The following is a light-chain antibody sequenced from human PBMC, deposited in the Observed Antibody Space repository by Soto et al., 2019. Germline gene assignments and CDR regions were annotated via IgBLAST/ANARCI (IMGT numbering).Light chain of an antibody. CDR1: QSLSNFF. CDR3: QQYESSPIT. Sequence: EIVLTQSHGILSLSPGEGATLSCRASQSLSNFFLAWYQQKPGQAPRLLIYGTSIRATGIPDRFSGSGSETDFTLTVNRLEPEDFAVYYCQQYESSPITFGQGTRLEIK. J-gene: IGKJ5*01. V-gene: IGKV3-20*01. CDR2: GTS.